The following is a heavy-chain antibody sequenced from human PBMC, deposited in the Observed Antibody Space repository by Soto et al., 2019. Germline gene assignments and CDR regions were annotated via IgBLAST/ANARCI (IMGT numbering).Heavy chain of an antibody. Sequence: QITLKESGPTLVRPTQTLTLTCTFSGFSLSSSGVGVGWIRQPPGKALEWLALIYWDDDKRYSPSLKSRLTITKDTSKHQVVLTLTKLDTVDTATYYCARGGWTTYYSPFFDYWGQGTLVTVSP. CDR1: GFSLSSSGVG. J-gene: IGHJ4*02. D-gene: IGHD3-10*01. CDR2: IYWDDDK. CDR3: ARGGWTTYYSPFFDY. V-gene: IGHV2-5*02.